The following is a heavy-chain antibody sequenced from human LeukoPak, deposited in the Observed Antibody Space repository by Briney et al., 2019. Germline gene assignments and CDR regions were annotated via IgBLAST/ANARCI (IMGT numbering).Heavy chain of an antibody. CDR2: ISSSDSYI. V-gene: IGHV3-21*01. Sequence: GGSLRLSCAASGFTFSSYNMNWVRQAPGKGLEWVSSISSSDSYIYYADSVKGRFTISRDNAKNSLFLQMNSLRAEDTAVYYCARDLRRRVTAIGYGPREYYYYMDVWGKGTTVTISS. J-gene: IGHJ6*03. CDR1: GFTFSSYN. D-gene: IGHD2-21*02. CDR3: ARDLRRRVTAIGYGPREYYYYMDV.